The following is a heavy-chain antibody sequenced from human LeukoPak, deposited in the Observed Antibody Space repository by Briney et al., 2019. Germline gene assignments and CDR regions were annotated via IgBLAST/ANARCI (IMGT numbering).Heavy chain of an antibody. Sequence: SGGSLRLSCIASEFTFTNYWMHWVRQAPGKGLVWVSHINRDGSSTSYADSVKGRFTISRDNGKNTLYLQMNSLRAEDTAVYYCAREGYSSSWYSVYYYMDVWGKGTTVTVSS. CDR1: EFTFTNYW. J-gene: IGHJ6*03. CDR3: AREGYSSSWYSVYYYMDV. CDR2: INRDGSST. D-gene: IGHD6-13*01. V-gene: IGHV3-74*01.